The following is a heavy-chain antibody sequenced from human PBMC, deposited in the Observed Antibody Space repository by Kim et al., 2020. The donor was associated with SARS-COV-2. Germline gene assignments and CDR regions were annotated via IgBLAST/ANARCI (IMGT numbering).Heavy chain of an antibody. CDR3: SRDTPFDWLPSFDL. J-gene: IGHJ2*01. Sequence: SQKFQGRVTITRDTSASTAYMELSSLRSEDTAVYYCSRDTPFDWLPSFDLWGRGTLVTVSS. D-gene: IGHD3-9*01. V-gene: IGHV1-3*01.